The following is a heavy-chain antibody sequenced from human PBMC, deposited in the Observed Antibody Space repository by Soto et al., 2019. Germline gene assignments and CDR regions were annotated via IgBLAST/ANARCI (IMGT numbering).Heavy chain of an antibody. CDR1: GFTFSSYE. CDR2: ISSSGSTI. Sequence: PGGSLRLSCAASGFTFSSYEMNWVRQAPGKGLEWVSYISSSGSTIYYADSVKGRFTISRDNAKNSLYLQMNSLRAEDTAVYYCARDYYDSSGYYYGHWFDPWGQGTLVTVS. J-gene: IGHJ5*02. CDR3: ARDYYDSSGYYYGHWFDP. V-gene: IGHV3-48*03. D-gene: IGHD3-22*01.